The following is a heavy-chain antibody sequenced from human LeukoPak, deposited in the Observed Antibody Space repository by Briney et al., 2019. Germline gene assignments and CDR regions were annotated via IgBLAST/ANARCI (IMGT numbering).Heavy chain of an antibody. J-gene: IGHJ4*02. CDR1: GGSISSYY. CDR3: ARESYYGSGRTLDY. D-gene: IGHD3-10*01. Sequence: MTSETLSLTCTVSGGSISSYYWSWIRQPAGKGLEWIGRIYTSGSTNYNPSLKSRVTTSVDTSKNQFSLKLSSVTAADTAVYYCARESYYGSGRTLDYWGQGTLVTVSS. CDR2: IYTSGST. V-gene: IGHV4-4*07.